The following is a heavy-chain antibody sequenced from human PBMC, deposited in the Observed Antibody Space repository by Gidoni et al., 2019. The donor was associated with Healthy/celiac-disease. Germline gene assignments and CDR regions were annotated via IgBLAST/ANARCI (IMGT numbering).Heavy chain of an antibody. J-gene: IGHJ4*02. CDR2: ISYDGSNK. CDR3: AKWGRLAGFDY. D-gene: IGHD3-16*01. Sequence: QVQLVESGGGVVQPGRSLRLSCEASGFTFSSYGMHWVRQAPGKGLEWVAVISYDGSNKYYADSVKGRFTISRDNSKNTLYLQMNSLRAEDTAVYYCAKWGRLAGFDYWGQGTLVTVSS. CDR1: GFTFSSYG. V-gene: IGHV3-30*18.